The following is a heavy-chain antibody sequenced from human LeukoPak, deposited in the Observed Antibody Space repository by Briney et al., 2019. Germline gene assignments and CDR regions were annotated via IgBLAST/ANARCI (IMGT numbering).Heavy chain of an antibody. CDR2: ISRSSTTI. D-gene: IGHD6-6*01. Sequence: VQPGESLRLSCAASGFTFSSYSMNWVRQAPGKGLEWISYISRSSTTIYYADSVKGRFTISRDNAKNSLYLQMNSLRAEDTALYYCAKDPTSSSALDYWGQGTLVTVSS. CDR1: GFTFSSYS. J-gene: IGHJ4*02. V-gene: IGHV3-48*01. CDR3: AKDPTSSSALDY.